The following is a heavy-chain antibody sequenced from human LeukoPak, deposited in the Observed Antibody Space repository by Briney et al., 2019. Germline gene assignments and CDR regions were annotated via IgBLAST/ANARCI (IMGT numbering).Heavy chain of an antibody. J-gene: IGHJ4*02. D-gene: IGHD3-22*01. CDR1: GFTFSSYA. Sequence: PGGSLRLSCAASGFTFSSYAMSWVRQAPGKGLEWVSAIIGSGGSTYYADSVKGRFTISRDNSKNTLYLTMNSLRAEDTAVYYCAKGPNYYDSSGYFWGQGTLVTVSS. CDR2: IIGSGGST. CDR3: AKGPNYYDSSGYF. V-gene: IGHV3-23*01.